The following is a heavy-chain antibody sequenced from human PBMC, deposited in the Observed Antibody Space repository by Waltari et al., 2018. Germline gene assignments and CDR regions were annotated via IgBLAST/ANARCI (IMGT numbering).Heavy chain of an antibody. CDR3: AKPFYNWDDPLHS. CDR2: ISVSDAT. D-gene: IGHD1-20*01. V-gene: IGHV3-23*01. Sequence: EVQLLESGGVLVQPGGSLRLSCQASGFPPLPPAINWVRQAPGKGLEWVSSISVSDATYYADSVKGRFTVSRDYSDNTIHLQMDSLRADDTAVYFCAKPFYNWDDPLHSWGQGAPVTVSS. J-gene: IGHJ1*01. CDR1: GFPPLPPA.